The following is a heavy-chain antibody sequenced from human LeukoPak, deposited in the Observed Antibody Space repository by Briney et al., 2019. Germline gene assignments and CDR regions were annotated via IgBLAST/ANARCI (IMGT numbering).Heavy chain of an antibody. CDR1: GGSFSGYY. CDR2: INHSGST. V-gene: IGHV4-34*01. D-gene: IGHD2-15*01. Sequence: SETLSLTCAVYGGSFSGYYWSWIRQPPGKGLEWIGEINHSGSTNYNPSLKSRVTISVDTPKNQFSLKLSSVTAADTAVYYCARVPPPLYCSGGSCYTPYYYYYYMDVWGKGTTVTVSS. CDR3: ARVPPPLYCSGGSCYTPYYYYYYMDV. J-gene: IGHJ6*03.